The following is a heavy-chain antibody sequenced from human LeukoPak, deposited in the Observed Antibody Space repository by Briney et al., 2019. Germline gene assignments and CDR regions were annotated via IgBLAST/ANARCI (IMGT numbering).Heavy chain of an antibody. CDR1: GFTFSSYG. V-gene: IGHV3-30*02. CDR3: ANEIVRPGY. D-gene: IGHD2/OR15-2a*01. J-gene: IGHJ4*02. CDR2: IRYDGSNK. Sequence: PGGSRRFSCAASGFTFSSYGLHWVGQAPGKGLEWVAFIRYDGSNKYYADSVKGRFTISRDNSKNTLYLQMNSLRAEDTTVYYCANEIVRPGYWGQGTLVTVSS.